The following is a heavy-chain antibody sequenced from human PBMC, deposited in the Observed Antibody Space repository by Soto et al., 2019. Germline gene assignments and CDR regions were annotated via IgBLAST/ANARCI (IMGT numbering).Heavy chain of an antibody. CDR1: GFSLSTSGVG. CDR3: AHRHNDFWSGPTWTVDY. D-gene: IGHD3-3*01. Sequence: SGPTLVKPTQTLTLTCTFSGFSLSTSGVGVGWIRQPPGKALEWLALIYWNDDKRYSPSLKSRLTITKDTSKNQVVLTMTNMDPVDTATYYCAHRHNDFWSGPTWTVDYWGQGTLVTVSS. J-gene: IGHJ4*02. V-gene: IGHV2-5*01. CDR2: IYWNDDK.